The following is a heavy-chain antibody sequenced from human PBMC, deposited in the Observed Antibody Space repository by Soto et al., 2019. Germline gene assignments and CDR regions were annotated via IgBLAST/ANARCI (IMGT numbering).Heavy chain of an antibody. V-gene: IGHV3-64D*08. CDR2: ISSTGGST. J-gene: IGHJ4*02. CDR3: VQAIFDTSGYYYAY. D-gene: IGHD3-22*01. CDR1: GFTFSTYP. Sequence: PGGSLRLSCSASGFTFSTYPIHWVRQAPGKGLEYVSAISSTGGSTYYADSVKGRFTISRDNSKNTLYLQMSSLRAEDTAVYLCVQAIFDTSGYYYAYWGQGTQVTVSS.